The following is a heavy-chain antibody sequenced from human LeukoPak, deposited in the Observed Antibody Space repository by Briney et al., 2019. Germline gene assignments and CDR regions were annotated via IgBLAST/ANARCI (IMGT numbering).Heavy chain of an antibody. D-gene: IGHD6-13*01. CDR1: GRSISSGSYY. CDR2: IYTSGST. V-gene: IGHV4-61*02. J-gene: IGHJ4*02. Sequence: SETLSLTCTVSGRSISSGSYYWSWIRQPAGKGLEWIGRIYTSGSTNYNPSLKSRVTISVDTSKNQFSLKLSSVTAADTAVYYCARVTGYVMEDYFDYWGQGTLVTVSS. CDR3: ARVTGYVMEDYFDY.